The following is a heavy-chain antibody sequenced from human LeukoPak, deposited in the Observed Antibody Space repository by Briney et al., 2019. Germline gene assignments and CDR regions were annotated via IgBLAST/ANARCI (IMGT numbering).Heavy chain of an antibody. CDR1: GGTFTGYT. CDR3: AREVTTFVGFDY. J-gene: IGHJ4*02. CDR2: IIPIFGTA. D-gene: IGHD3-16*01. V-gene: IGHV1-69*05. Sequence: SVKVSCRASGGTFTGYTISWVRQAPGQGLEWMGRIIPIFGTANYAQKFQGRVTITTDQSTSTAYMELSSLRSEDTAVYYCAREVTTFVGFDYWGQGTLVTVSS.